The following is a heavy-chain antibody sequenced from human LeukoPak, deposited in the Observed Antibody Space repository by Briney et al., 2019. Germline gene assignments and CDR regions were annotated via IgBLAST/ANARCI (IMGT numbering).Heavy chain of an antibody. V-gene: IGHV4-34*01. CDR1: GGSFSGFY. CDR2: INHSGST. D-gene: IGHD5-18*01. CDR3: ARRATTERGHSYGLDY. J-gene: IGHJ4*02. Sequence: SETLSLTCAVYGGSFSGFYWTWIRQPPGKGLEWIGEINHSGSTNYNPSLESRVTISVDTSKNQFSLKLSSVTAADTAVYYCARRATTERGHSYGLDYWGQGTLVTVSS.